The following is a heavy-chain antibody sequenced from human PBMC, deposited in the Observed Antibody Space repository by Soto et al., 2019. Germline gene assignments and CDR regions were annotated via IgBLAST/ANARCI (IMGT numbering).Heavy chain of an antibody. J-gene: IGHJ6*02. CDR1: GDSVSSNSAA. D-gene: IGHD6-6*01. CDR2: TYYRSKWYN. Sequence: SQTLSLTCAISGDSVSSNSAAWNWIRQSPSRGLEWLGRTYYRSKWYNDYAVSVKSRITINPDTSKNQFSLQLNSVTPEDTAVYYCARGDSSSSPYYYYGYGMDVWGQGTTVTVSS. V-gene: IGHV6-1*01. CDR3: ARGDSSSSPYYYYGYGMDV.